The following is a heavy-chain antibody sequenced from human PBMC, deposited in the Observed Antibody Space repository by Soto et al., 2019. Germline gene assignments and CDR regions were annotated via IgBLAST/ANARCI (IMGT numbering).Heavy chain of an antibody. J-gene: IGHJ4*02. CDR3: ARVAVAGTRFDY. V-gene: IGHV4-4*02. CDR1: GGSISSSNW. Sequence: QVQLQESGPGLVKPSGTLALTCAVSGGSISSSNWWSWVRQPPGKGLEWIGGISHSGSTNYNPSLKSRVTIAVDKSKNQFALKLSSVPAADTDVYYCARVAVAGTRFDYWGQGTLVTVSS. D-gene: IGHD6-19*01. CDR2: ISHSGST.